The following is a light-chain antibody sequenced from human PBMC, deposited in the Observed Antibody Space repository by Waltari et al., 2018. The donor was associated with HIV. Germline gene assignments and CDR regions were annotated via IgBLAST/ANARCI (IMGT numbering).Light chain of an antibody. Sequence: EIVLTQSPGTLSLSPGERATLSCRASPSVTSRYLAWYQQKPGQTPKVLIYGASSRATGIPDRFSGIGFGTEFTLIINRLEPEDSAVYYCQQYGSSPYTFGQGTKLEIK. CDR2: GAS. CDR1: PSVTSRY. J-gene: IGKJ2*01. CDR3: QQYGSSPYT. V-gene: IGKV3-20*01.